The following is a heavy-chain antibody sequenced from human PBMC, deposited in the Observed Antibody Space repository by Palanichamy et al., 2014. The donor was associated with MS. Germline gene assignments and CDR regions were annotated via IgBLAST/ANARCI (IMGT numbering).Heavy chain of an antibody. V-gene: IGHV3-23*01. CDR1: GFTFSSYA. CDR3: AKQRCSGGSCYSDFDY. J-gene: IGHJ4*02. D-gene: IGHD2-15*01. Sequence: EVQLLESGGGLVQPGGSLRLSCAASGFTFSSYAMTWVRQAPGKGLEWVSAISASGGSTYYADSVKGRFTISRDNSKNTLYLQMNSLRVEDTAVYYCAKQRCSGGSCYSDFDYWGQGTLVTVSS. CDR2: ISASGGST.